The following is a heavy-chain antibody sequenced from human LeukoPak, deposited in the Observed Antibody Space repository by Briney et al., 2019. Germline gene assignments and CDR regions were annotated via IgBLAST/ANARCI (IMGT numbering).Heavy chain of an antibody. Sequence: SVKVSCKASGGTFSSYAISWVRQAPGQGLEWMGGIIPIFGTANYAQKFQGRVTITADESTSTAYMELSSLRSEDTAVYYCASQPRNYDFWSGSYGWFDPWGQGTLVTVSS. D-gene: IGHD3-3*01. J-gene: IGHJ5*02. CDR2: IIPIFGTA. CDR1: GGTFSSYA. V-gene: IGHV1-69*01. CDR3: ASQPRNYDFWSGSYGWFDP.